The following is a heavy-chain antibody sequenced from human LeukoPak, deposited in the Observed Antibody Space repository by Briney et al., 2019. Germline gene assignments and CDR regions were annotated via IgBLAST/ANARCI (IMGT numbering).Heavy chain of an antibody. D-gene: IGHD1-26*01. CDR1: GGSVSRGSYY. Sequence: SETLSLTCTGSGGSVSRGSYYWSWTRQPPGKGLEWIGYIHHSGTTNYSPSLKSRVTISVDMSKNQFFLNLTSVTAADTAVYYCARGRLGATYWGQGTLVTVSS. CDR3: ARGRLGATY. CDR2: IHHSGTT. J-gene: IGHJ4*02. V-gene: IGHV4-61*01.